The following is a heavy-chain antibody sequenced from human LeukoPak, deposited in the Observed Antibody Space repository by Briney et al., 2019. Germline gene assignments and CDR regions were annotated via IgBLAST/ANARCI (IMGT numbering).Heavy chain of an antibody. J-gene: IGHJ4*02. Sequence: GGSLRLSCAASGFTFDDYGMSWVRQAPGKGLEWVSGINWNGGSTGYADSVKGRFTISRDNSKNTLNLQMNSLRAEDTAVYYCAKTLRVRGTIYYFDYWGQGTLVTVSS. D-gene: IGHD3-10*01. CDR1: GFTFDDYG. CDR3: AKTLRVRGTIYYFDY. CDR2: INWNGGST. V-gene: IGHV3-20*04.